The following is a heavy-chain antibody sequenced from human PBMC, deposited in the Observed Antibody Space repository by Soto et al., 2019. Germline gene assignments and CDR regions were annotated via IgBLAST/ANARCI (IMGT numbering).Heavy chain of an antibody. CDR3: ARGNEIYDILTGTTLHGWFDP. CDR2: INPNSGGT. V-gene: IGHV1-2*02. CDR1: GYTFTGYY. Sequence: ASVKVSCRASGYTFTGYYMHWVRQAPGQGLEWMGWINPNSGGTNYAQKFQGRVTMTRDTSISTAYMELSRLRSDDTCVYYCARGNEIYDILTGTTLHGWFDPCGQGTLVTVSP. D-gene: IGHD3-9*01. J-gene: IGHJ5*02.